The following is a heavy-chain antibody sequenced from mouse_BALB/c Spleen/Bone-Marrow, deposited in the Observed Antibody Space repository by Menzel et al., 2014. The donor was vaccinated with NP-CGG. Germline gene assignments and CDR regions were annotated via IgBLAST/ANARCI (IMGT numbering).Heavy chain of an antibody. J-gene: IGHJ4*01. CDR1: GYTFTSYW. Sequence: QVQLQQSGAELVKPGASVKLSYKASGYTFTSYWMHWVKQRPGQGLEWIGEINPSNGRTNYNEKFKSKATLTVDKSSSTAYMQLSSLTSEDSAAYYCAYDYDPSYAMDYWGQGTSVTVSS. CDR2: INPSNGRT. CDR3: AYDYDPSYAMDY. D-gene: IGHD2-4*01. V-gene: IGHV1S81*02.